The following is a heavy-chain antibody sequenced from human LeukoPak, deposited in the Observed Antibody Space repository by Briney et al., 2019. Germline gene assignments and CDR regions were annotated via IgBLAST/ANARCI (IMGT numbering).Heavy chain of an antibody. V-gene: IGHV3-48*04. Sequence: GGSLRLSCAASGFTFTSYAMNWVRQAPGKGLEWVSYISSSGSTIYYADSVKGRFTISRDNAKNSLYLQMNSLRAEDTAVYYCARDPPSPYYYDSSGLHTRGAFDIWGQGTMVTVSS. J-gene: IGHJ3*02. CDR2: ISSSGSTI. D-gene: IGHD3-22*01. CDR3: ARDPPSPYYYDSSGLHTRGAFDI. CDR1: GFTFTSYA.